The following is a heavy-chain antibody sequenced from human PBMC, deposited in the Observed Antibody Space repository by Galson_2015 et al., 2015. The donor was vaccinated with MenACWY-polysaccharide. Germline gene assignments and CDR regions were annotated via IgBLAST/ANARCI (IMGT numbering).Heavy chain of an antibody. CDR1: GFTFSSYS. Sequence: SLRLSCAASGFTFSSYSMNWVRQAPGKRLEWVSSISSSSSYIYYADSVKGRFTISRDNAKNSLYPQMNSLRAEDTAVYYCARDTSGTVMVIGYWGQGTLVTVSS. CDR2: ISSSSSYI. CDR3: ARDTSGTVMVIGY. J-gene: IGHJ4*02. V-gene: IGHV3-21*01. D-gene: IGHD5-18*01.